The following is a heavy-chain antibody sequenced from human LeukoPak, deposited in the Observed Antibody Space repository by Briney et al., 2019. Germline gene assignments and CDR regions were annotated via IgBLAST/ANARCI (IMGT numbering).Heavy chain of an antibody. D-gene: IGHD3-10*01. CDR2: INHSGST. J-gene: IGHJ6*03. V-gene: IGHV4-34*01. CDR1: GGSFSGYY. Sequence: SETLSLTCAVYGGSFSGYYWSWIRQPPGKGLEWIGEINHSGSTNYNPSLKSRVTISVDTSKNQFSLELGSVTAADTAVYYCARLPVTMVRGVIMSYYYYYMDVWGKGTTVTVSS. CDR3: ARLPVTMVRGVIMSYYYYYMDV.